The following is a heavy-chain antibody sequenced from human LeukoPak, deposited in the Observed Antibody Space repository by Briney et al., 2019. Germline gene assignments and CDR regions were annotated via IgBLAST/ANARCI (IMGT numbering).Heavy chain of an antibody. D-gene: IGHD5-24*01. CDR2: IYGGGKT. Sequence: GGSLRLSCAASASIVNSNYMSWVRQAPGKGLEWVSVIYGGGKTYYADSVKGRFTISRDNSKNTLYLQMNNVRAADTAVYFCGRDDAHVYNYGIQYWGLGTLVTVSS. CDR1: ASIVNSNY. CDR3: GRDDAHVYNYGIQY. V-gene: IGHV3-53*01. J-gene: IGHJ4*02.